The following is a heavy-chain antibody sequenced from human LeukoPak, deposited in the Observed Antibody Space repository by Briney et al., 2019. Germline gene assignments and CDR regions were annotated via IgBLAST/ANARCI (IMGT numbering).Heavy chain of an antibody. J-gene: IGHJ3*02. CDR1: GFTFSSYA. Sequence: GGSLRLSCAASGFTFSSYAMTWVRQAPGKGLEWVSAISAGGGSTNYADSVKGRFTISRDNSKNTLFLQMNSLRAEDTAVYYCARGPGDFDASDIWGQGTMVTVSS. CDR3: ARGPGDFDASDI. D-gene: IGHD1-14*01. V-gene: IGHV3-23*01. CDR2: ISAGGGST.